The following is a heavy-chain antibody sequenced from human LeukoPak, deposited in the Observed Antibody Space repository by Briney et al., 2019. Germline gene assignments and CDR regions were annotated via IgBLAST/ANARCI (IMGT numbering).Heavy chain of an antibody. CDR1: GGSISSGGYY. CDR2: IYYSGST. Sequence: SETLSLTCTVSGGSISSGGYYWSWIRQHPGKGLEWIGYIYYSGSTYYNPSLKSRVTISVDTSKNQFSLKLSSVTAADTAVYYCARSRELFYFDYWGQGTLVTVSS. D-gene: IGHD1-7*01. V-gene: IGHV4-31*03. CDR3: ARSRELFYFDY. J-gene: IGHJ4*02.